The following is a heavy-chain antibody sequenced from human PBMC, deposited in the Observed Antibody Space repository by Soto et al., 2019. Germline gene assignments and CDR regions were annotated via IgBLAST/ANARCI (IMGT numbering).Heavy chain of an antibody. CDR1: GFTVSNAW. V-gene: IGHV3-15*07. Sequence: PGGSLRLSCAVSGFTVSNAWMTWVRQAPGKGLEWVGRIKSKSDGGTTDYAAPVNDRFTISRDDSKNTLFLQMNSLKTEDTAVYYCTTDAGRLVRGFWGQGTLVTVSS. CDR2: IKSKSDGGTT. J-gene: IGHJ4*02. D-gene: IGHD3-10*01. CDR3: TTDAGRLVRGF.